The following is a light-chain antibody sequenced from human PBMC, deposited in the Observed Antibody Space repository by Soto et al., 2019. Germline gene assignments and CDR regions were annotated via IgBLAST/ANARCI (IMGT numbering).Light chain of an antibody. CDR3: RQYGSSPSYT. Sequence: EIVLTQSPGTLSLSPGERATLSCRASQSVSSSSYLAWYQQKPGQAPRLLIYGASSRATGIPDRFSGSGSATDFTLTISRLEPEGFAVYYCRQYGSSPSYTFGQGTKLEIQ. CDR2: GAS. CDR1: QSVSSSSY. J-gene: IGKJ2*01. V-gene: IGKV3-20*01.